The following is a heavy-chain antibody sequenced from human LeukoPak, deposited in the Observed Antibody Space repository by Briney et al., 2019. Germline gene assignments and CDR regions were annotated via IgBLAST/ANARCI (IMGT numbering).Heavy chain of an antibody. CDR2: INKDGSEK. V-gene: IGHV3-7*01. Sequence: PGGSLRLSCAASGFTFSNYYMSWVRQAPGKGLEWVAHINKDGSEKYYVDSVKGRFTISRDNAKNSLYLQMNSPRVEDTAVYYCARDKVTYWGRGTLVTVSS. CDR1: GFTFSNYY. CDR3: ARDKVTY. J-gene: IGHJ4*02.